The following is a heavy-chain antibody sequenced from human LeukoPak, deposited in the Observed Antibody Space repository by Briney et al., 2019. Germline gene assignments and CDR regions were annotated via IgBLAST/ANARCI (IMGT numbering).Heavy chain of an antibody. Sequence: SETLSLTCAVYSGSFSGYYWSWIRQPPGKGLEWIGEINHSGSTNYNPSLKSRVTISVDTSKNQFSLKLSSVTAADTAVYYCARDSGYSSGWSWGQGTLVTVSS. J-gene: IGHJ4*02. D-gene: IGHD6-19*01. CDR1: SGSFSGYY. V-gene: IGHV4-34*01. CDR2: INHSGST. CDR3: ARDSGYSSGWS.